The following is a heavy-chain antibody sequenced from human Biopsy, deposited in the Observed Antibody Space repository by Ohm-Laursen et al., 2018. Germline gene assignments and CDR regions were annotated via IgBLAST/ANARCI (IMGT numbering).Heavy chain of an antibody. Sequence: SLRLSRSASGFTFEDYAMHWVRQVPGKGLEWVSGMSWSCAHIDYADSVKGRFTISRDNAKKSLYLQMNSLRAEDTALYYCVKAPASYDSRGYYYDYWGQGTLVTVSS. D-gene: IGHD3-22*01. CDR1: GFTFEDYA. CDR3: VKAPASYDSRGYYYDY. J-gene: IGHJ4*02. V-gene: IGHV3-9*01. CDR2: MSWSCAHI.